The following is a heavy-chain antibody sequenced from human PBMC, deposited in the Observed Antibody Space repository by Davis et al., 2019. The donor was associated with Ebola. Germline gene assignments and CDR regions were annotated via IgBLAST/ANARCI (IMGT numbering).Heavy chain of an antibody. V-gene: IGHV3-21*01. CDR3: ARNLLLFSYYFDY. CDR1: GFTFSSYW. D-gene: IGHD2-21*01. CDR2: ISSSSSYI. J-gene: IGHJ4*02. Sequence: GESLKISCAASGFTFSSYWMSWVRQAPGKGLEWVSSISSSSSYIYYADSVKGRFTISRDNAKNSLYLQMNSLRAEDTAVYYCARNLLLFSYYFDYWGQGTLVTVSS.